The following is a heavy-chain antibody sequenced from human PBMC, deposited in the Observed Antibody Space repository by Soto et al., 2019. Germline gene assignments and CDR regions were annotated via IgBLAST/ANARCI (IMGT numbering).Heavy chain of an antibody. Sequence: EVQLVESGGGLVQPGGSLRLSCAVSGFTVNYNYMSWVRQAPRKGLEWVSVIYSGGTTNYADSVKGRFTISRDNSKNTLYLQMNSLRAEDTAVCYCARGKQNALDVWGQGTTVTVSS. CDR3: ARGKQNALDV. D-gene: IGHD2-8*01. CDR1: GFTVNYNY. V-gene: IGHV3-66*01. CDR2: IYSGGTT. J-gene: IGHJ6*02.